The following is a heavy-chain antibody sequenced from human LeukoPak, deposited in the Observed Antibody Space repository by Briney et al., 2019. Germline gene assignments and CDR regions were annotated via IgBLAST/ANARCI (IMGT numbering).Heavy chain of an antibody. D-gene: IGHD5-18*01. Sequence: ASVKVSCKASGYTFTGYYMHWVRQAPGQGLEWMGWINPNSGGTNYAQKFQGRVTMTRDTSISTAYMELSRLRSDDTAVYYCAGWDSYGYYYYYGMDVWGQGTTVTVSS. J-gene: IGHJ6*02. V-gene: IGHV1-2*02. CDR1: GYTFTGYY. CDR2: INPNSGGT. CDR3: AGWDSYGYYYYYGMDV.